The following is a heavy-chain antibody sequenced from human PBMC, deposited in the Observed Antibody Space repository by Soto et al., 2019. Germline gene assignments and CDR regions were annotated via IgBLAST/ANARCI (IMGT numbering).Heavy chain of an antibody. Sequence: QVQLVQSGAEVKKPGSSVRVSCKASGGTFSSYAISWVRQAPGQGLEWMGGIIPIFGTANYAQKFQGRVTITADESTSTAYMEMRSLRSEATAVYYCASDQGGWGSSSYYSYYFGMDVWGQGHTVTVS. V-gene: IGHV1-69*01. D-gene: IGHD6-6*01. CDR3: ASDQGGWGSSSYYSYYFGMDV. J-gene: IGHJ6*02. CDR2: IIPIFGTA. CDR1: GGTFSSYA.